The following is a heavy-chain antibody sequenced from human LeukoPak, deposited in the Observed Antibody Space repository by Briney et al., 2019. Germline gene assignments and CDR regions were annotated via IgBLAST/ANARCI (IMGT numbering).Heavy chain of an antibody. CDR2: IYYSGST. Sequence: PSETLSLTCTVSGGSISSSSYYWGWIRQPPGKGLEWIGSIYYSGSTYYNPSLKSRVTISVDTSKNQFSLKLSSVTAADTAVYYCATSRYMRLFDYWGQGTLVTVSS. CDR1: GGSISSSSYY. D-gene: IGHD1-26*01. J-gene: IGHJ4*02. CDR3: ATSRYMRLFDY. V-gene: IGHV4-39*07.